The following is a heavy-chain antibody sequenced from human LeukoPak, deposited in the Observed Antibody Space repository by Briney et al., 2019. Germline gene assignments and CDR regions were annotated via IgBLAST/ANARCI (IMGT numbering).Heavy chain of an antibody. CDR1: GFTFSSYA. CDR3: AKVNTKSITMIVVVITHPLDY. Sequence: PGGSLRLSCAASGFTFSSYAMSWVRQAPGKGLEWVSAISGSGGSTYYADSVKGRFTISRDNSKNTLYLQMNSLRAEDTAVYYCAKVNTKSITMIVVVITHPLDYWGQGTLVTVSS. J-gene: IGHJ4*02. CDR2: ISGSGGST. V-gene: IGHV3-23*01. D-gene: IGHD3-22*01.